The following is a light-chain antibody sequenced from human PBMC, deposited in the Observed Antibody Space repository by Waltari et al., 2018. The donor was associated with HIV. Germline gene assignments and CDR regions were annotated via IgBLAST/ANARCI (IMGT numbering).Light chain of an antibody. CDR3: AAWDSTLGLEV. J-gene: IGLJ2*01. Sequence: QSALTQPPSVSAAPGQKITISCYGNDSNIGTNYVSWYHHLPGTAPKLLIYANTKRPSSLSTRFSGSKSATSATLGITGLQTGDEGDYFCAAWDSTLGLEVFGGGTRLTVL. CDR2: ANT. V-gene: IGLV1-51*02. CDR1: DSNIGTNY.